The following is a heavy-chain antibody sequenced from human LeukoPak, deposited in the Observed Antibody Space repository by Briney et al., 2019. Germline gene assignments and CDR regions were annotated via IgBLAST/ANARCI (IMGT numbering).Heavy chain of an antibody. D-gene: IGHD1-14*01. Sequence: GGSLRLSCAASGFTFSGHWMSWVRQAPGKGLEWVANINQGGSDKYYVDSVKGRFTISRDNANNLLYLQMNSLRGEDTAMYYCTRDRSRAEDDWGQGTLVTVSS. V-gene: IGHV3-7*01. CDR1: GFTFSGHW. CDR2: INQGGSDK. CDR3: TRDRSRAEDD. J-gene: IGHJ4*02.